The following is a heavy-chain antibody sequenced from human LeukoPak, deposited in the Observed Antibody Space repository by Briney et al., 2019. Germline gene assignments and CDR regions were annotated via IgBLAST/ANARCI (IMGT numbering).Heavy chain of an antibody. CDR3: ARGFDCSSTSCSCMDV. Sequence: GGSLRLSCVASGFPFGDYYMSWIRQAPGEGLDWVAYISGSGSDIYYGDSVKGRFTVSRDNAKNSLHLQMNSLRAEDTAVYYCARGFDCSSTSCSCMDVWGQGTTVTVSS. CDR1: GFPFGDYY. CDR2: ISGSGSDI. V-gene: IGHV3-11*01. J-gene: IGHJ6*02. D-gene: IGHD2-2*01.